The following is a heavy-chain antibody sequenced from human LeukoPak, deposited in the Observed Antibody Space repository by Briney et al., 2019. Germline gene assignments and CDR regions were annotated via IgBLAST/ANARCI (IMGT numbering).Heavy chain of an antibody. D-gene: IGHD6-13*01. J-gene: IGHJ4*02. CDR1: GYSFVSYW. Sequence: GESLKISCKGSGYSFVSYWIGWVRQMPGKGLEWMGIIYPSDSDTRYSPSFQGQVTISADKSISTAYLQWSGLEASDTAMYYCARVKAADRHYFDYWGQGTLVTVSS. CDR3: ARVKAADRHYFDY. V-gene: IGHV5-51*01. CDR2: IYPSDSDT.